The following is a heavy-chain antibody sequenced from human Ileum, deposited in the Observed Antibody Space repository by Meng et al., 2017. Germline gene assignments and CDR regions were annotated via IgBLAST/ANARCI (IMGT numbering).Heavy chain of an antibody. D-gene: IGHD4-17*01. CDR2: LYTSGST. CDR3: ARSSTDGVTTVNYYYYGMDV. CDR1: GGSISSGRYY. J-gene: IGHJ6*02. V-gene: IGHV4-61*02. Sequence: SEILSFTCTVLGGSISSGRYYWSWIRQPAGKGLEWIGRLYTSGSTNYNPSLKSRVTISLDASKNQFSLKLSSVTAADTAIYYCARSSTDGVTTVNYYYYGMDVWGQGTTVTVSS.